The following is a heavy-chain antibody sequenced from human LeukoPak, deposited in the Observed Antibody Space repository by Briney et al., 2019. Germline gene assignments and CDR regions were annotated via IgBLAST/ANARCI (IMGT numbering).Heavy chain of an antibody. CDR3: ARGPDYGDRLGYFDY. J-gene: IGHJ4*02. CDR1: GFTFSRHW. CDR2: IKQDGSQ. V-gene: IGHV3-7*01. Sequence: GGSLRLSCAASGFTFSRHWMSWVRQAPGKGLEWVANIKQDGSQYYVDSVKGRFIISRDNAKNSLYLQMNSLRAEDTAVYSCARGPDYGDRLGYFDYWGQGTLVTVSS. D-gene: IGHD4-17*01.